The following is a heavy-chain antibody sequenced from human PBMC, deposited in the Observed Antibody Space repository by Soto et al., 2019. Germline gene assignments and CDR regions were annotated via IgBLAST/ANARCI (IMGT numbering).Heavy chain of an antibody. V-gene: IGHV1-69*02. CDR1: GGTFSSYT. CDR3: ARGGVVTWPSSADY. CDR2: IIPILGIA. D-gene: IGHD2-2*01. J-gene: IGHJ4*02. Sequence: QVQLVQSGAEVKKPGSSVKVSCKASGGTFSSYTISWVRQAPGQGLEWMGRIIPILGIANYAQKFQGRVTITADKSTRTAYMELSSLRSEDTAVYYCARGGVVTWPSSADYWGQGTLVTVSS.